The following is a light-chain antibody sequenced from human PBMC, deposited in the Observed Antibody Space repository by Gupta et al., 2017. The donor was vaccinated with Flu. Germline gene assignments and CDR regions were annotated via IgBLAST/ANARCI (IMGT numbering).Light chain of an antibody. CDR2: NNN. J-gene: IGLJ2*01. CDR1: SSNIGSNS. V-gene: IGLV1-44*01. CDR3: AALDDSLSGPV. Sequence: QSVLTQPPSASGTPGQRVTISCSGSSSNIGSNSVNWYQQLPRTAPRLLIYNNNRRPSGVHDRFSGSKSGTSASRTIGGLQSEDEADYYCAALDDSLSGPVCGGGTKVTVL.